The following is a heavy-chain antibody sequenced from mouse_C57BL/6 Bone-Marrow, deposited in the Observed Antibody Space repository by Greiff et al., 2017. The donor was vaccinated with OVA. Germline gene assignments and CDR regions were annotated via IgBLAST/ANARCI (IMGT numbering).Heavy chain of an antibody. CDR3: ARTITTVFYWYFDV. CDR2: IYPGSGNT. CDR1: GYTFTDYY. V-gene: IGHV1-76*01. D-gene: IGHD1-1*01. Sequence: QVQLKQSGAELVMPGASVKLSCKASGYTFTDYYINWVKQRPGQGLEWIARIYPGSGNTYYNEKFKGKATLTAEKSSSTAYMQLSSLTSEDSAVYFCARTITTVFYWYFDVWGTGTTVTVSS. J-gene: IGHJ1*03.